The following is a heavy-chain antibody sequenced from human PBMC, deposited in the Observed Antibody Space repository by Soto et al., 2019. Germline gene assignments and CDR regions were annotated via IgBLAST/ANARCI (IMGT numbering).Heavy chain of an antibody. CDR3: AHRPIVGAAI. V-gene: IGHV4-4*02. CDR2: IYHTGST. D-gene: IGHD1-26*01. Sequence: PSETLSLTCGVFGGSISNSNWWTWVRQPPGKGLEWIGEIYHTGSTNYNSYLMSRVTISLDKPNNQFSLKLSSVTAADTAVYYCAHRPIVGAAIWGQGTLVTVSS. J-gene: IGHJ4*02. CDR1: GGSISNSNW.